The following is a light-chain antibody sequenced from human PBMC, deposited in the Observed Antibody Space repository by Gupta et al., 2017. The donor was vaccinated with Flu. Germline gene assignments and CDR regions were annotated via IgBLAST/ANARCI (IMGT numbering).Light chain of an antibody. V-gene: IGLV1-47*01. CDR2: RDN. J-gene: IGLJ3*02. Sequence: SVVTQPPSASGTPGQRVTISCSGSSANIGINYVYWYQQLPGAAPRLLIYRDNQRPSGVPDRFSGSKSGSSASLAISVIRSEDEADYYCASWDDSLTGLVFGGGTKLTVL. CDR3: ASWDDSLTGLV. CDR1: SANIGINY.